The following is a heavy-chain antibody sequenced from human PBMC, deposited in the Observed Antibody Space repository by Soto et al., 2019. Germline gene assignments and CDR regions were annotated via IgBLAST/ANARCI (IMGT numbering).Heavy chain of an antibody. CDR2: ISAYNGNT. CDR3: ARVGIVLVIEGGHFDY. D-gene: IGHD2-8*02. J-gene: IGHJ4*02. V-gene: IGHV1-18*04. Sequence: GASVKVSCKASGYTFTSYGISWVRQAPGQGLEWMGWISAYNGNTNYAQKLQGRVTMATDTSTSTAYMELRSLRSDDTAVYYCARVGIVLVIEGGHFDYWGQGTLVTVSS. CDR1: GYTFTSYG.